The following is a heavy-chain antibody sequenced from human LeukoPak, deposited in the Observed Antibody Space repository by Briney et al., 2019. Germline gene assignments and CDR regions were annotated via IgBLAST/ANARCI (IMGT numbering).Heavy chain of an antibody. Sequence: GGSLRLSCAASGFTVSSNYMSWVRQAPGKGLEWVSAISGSGGGTTFYADSVKGRFTISRDNSKNTLYLQINSLRAEDTAVYYCAKGVSSTYYPMKAFDIWGQGTMVTVSS. CDR2: ISGSGGGTT. V-gene: IGHV3-23*01. D-gene: IGHD2-2*01. CDR1: GFTVSSNY. J-gene: IGHJ3*02. CDR3: AKGVSSTYYPMKAFDI.